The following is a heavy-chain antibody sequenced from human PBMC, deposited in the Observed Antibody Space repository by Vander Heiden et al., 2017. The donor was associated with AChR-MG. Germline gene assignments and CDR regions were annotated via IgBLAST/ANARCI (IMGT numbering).Heavy chain of an antibody. CDR3: ARGKYYGSGSYYNVLTYYMDV. Sequence: QVQLQQWGAGLLKPSETLSLTCAVYGGSFSGYYWSWSRQPPGKGLEWIGEINHSGSTNYNPSLKSRVTISVDTSKNQFSLKLSSVTAADTAVYYCARGKYYGSGSYYNVLTYYMDVWGKGTTVTVSS. CDR1: GGSFSGYY. V-gene: IGHV4-34*01. D-gene: IGHD3-10*01. J-gene: IGHJ6*03. CDR2: INHSGST.